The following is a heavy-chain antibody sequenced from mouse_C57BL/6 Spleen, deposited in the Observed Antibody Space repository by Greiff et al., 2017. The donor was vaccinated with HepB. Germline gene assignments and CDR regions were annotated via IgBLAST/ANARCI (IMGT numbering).Heavy chain of an antibody. CDR3: TRAAGRYYFDY. V-gene: IGHV5-9-1*02. J-gene: IGHJ2*01. Sequence: DVHLVESGEGLVKPGGSLKLSCAASGFTFSSYAMSWVRQTPEKRLEWVAYISSGGDYIYYADTVKGRFTISRDNARNTLYLQMSSLKSEDTAMYYCTRAAGRYYFDYWGQGTTLTVSS. CDR1: GFTFSSYA. D-gene: IGHD3-1*01. CDR2: ISSGGDYI.